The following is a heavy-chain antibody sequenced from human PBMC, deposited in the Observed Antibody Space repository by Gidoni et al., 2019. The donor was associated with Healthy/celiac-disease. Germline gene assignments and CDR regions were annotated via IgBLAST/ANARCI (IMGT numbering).Heavy chain of an antibody. V-gene: IGHV3-11*01. CDR2: ISSSGSTR. D-gene: IGHD2-2*01. CDR1: GFTFRDHY. CDR3: ARGVVVVPAASLGWFDP. J-gene: IGHJ5*02. Sequence: QVQLVESGGGLVKPGGSLRLSCAASGFTFRDHYMSWIRQAPGTGLAWVSYISSSGSTRYYADSVKGRFTISRDNAKNSLYLQMNSLRAEDTAVYYCARGVVVVPAASLGWFDPWAQGTLVTVSS.